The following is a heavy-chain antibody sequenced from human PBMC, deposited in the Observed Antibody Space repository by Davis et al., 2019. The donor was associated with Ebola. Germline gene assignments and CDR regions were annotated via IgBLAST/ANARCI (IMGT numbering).Heavy chain of an antibody. CDR2: IYYSGST. J-gene: IGHJ4*02. CDR1: GGSISSGGYY. CDR3: ARTRWGVFDY. D-gene: IGHD4-23*01. Sequence: PGGSLRLSCTVSGGSISSGGYYWSWIRQHPGKGLEWIGYIYYSGSTNYNPSLKSRVTISVDTSKNQFSLKLSSVTAADTAVYYCARTRWGVFDYWGQGTLVTVSS. V-gene: IGHV4-61*08.